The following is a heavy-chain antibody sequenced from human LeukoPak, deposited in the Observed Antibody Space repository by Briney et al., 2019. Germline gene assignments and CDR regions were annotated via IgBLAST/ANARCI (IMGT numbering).Heavy chain of an antibody. CDR3: ARDQQPDYEILNGFYHFDY. J-gene: IGHJ4*02. CDR2: ISSTSGYI. V-gene: IGHV3-21*01. D-gene: IGHD3-9*01. Sequence: GGSLRLSCAPSGLSFSSYTIHWVRQAPGNGLEWVSSISSTSGYIHYADSVKGRFSISRDNAKNLVHLEMDILRADDTAVYYCARDQQPDYEILNGFYHFDYWGQGTLVTVSS. CDR1: GLSFSSYT.